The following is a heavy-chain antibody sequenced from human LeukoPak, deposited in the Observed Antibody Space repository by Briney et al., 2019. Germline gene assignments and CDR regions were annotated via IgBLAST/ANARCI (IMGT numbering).Heavy chain of an antibody. Sequence: PGGSLRLSCAASGFTFSSYCMHWVRQAPGKGLEWVAVIWYDGSNKYYADSVKGRFTISRDNSKNTLYLQMNSLRAEDTAVYYCARAAIGYCSGGSCNYFDYWGQGTLVTVSS. CDR2: IWYDGSNK. CDR3: ARAAIGYCSGGSCNYFDY. D-gene: IGHD2-15*01. J-gene: IGHJ4*02. CDR1: GFTFSSYC. V-gene: IGHV3-33*01.